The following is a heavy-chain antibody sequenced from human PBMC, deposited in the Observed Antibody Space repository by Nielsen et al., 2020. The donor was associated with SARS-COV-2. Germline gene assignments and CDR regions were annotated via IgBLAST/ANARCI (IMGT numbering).Heavy chain of an antibody. CDR1: GGSISSGGYY. J-gene: IGHJ3*02. CDR3: ARDLPYYDILTGYERWALDI. CDR2: IYYSGST. V-gene: IGHV4-31*03. D-gene: IGHD3-9*01. Sequence: LRLSCTVSGGSISSGGYYWSWIRQHPGKGLEWIGYIYYSGSTYYNPSLKSRVTISVDTSKNQFSLKLSSVTAADTAVYYCARDLPYYDILTGYERWALDIWGQGTMVTVSS.